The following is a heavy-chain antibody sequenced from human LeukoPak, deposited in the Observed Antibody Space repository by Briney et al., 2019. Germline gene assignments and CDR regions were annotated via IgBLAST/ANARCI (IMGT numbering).Heavy chain of an antibody. CDR1: GFTFSDYY. CDR3: ARDAAAAGPYYYYGMDV. J-gene: IGHJ6*02. Sequence: GGSLRLSCAASGFTFSDYYMSWIRQAPGKGLEWVSYISSSGNTIYYADSVKGRFTISRDNAKNSLYLQMNRLRAEDTAVYYCARDAAAAGPYYYYGMDVWGQGTTVTVSS. CDR2: ISSSGNTI. V-gene: IGHV3-11*01. D-gene: IGHD6-13*01.